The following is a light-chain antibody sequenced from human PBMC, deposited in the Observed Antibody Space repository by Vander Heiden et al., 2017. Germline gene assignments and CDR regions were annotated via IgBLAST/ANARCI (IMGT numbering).Light chain of an antibody. Sequence: QSALTQPPSASGSPGQSVTISCTGTSSDVGAYNYVSWYQQHPGKAPTLIIYDVTKRPSGVPDRFSGSKSGNTAFLTVSGLQAEDEADCYCSSHAGSSAVFGGGTTVTVL. CDR2: DVT. CDR3: SSHAGSSAV. V-gene: IGLV2-8*01. J-gene: IGLJ3*02. CDR1: SSDVGAYNY.